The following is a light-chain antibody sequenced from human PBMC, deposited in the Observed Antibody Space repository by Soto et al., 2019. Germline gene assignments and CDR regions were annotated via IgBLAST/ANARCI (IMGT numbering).Light chain of an antibody. Sequence: EIGLTQSPATLSLSPGEGATLSCRASQSVSTRLAWYQQKPGQAPRLLIYDISTRAPGIPARFSGSGSATDFTLTISSLEPDDFAIYHCQQRSHWPPVTFGQGTRLEI. J-gene: IGKJ5*01. CDR1: QSVSTR. CDR3: QQRSHWPPVT. V-gene: IGKV3-11*01. CDR2: DIS.